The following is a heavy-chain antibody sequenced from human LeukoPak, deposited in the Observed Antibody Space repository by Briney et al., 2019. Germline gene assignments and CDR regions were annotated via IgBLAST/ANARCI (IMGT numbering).Heavy chain of an antibody. J-gene: IGHJ5*02. D-gene: IGHD5-24*01. CDR3: AKLESRWLQSENWFDP. CDR2: IYPGDSDT. CDR1: GYSFTSYW. Sequence: GESLKISCKGSGYSFTSYWIGWVRQMPGKGLEWMGIIYPGDSDTRYSPSFQGQVTISADKSISTAYLQWSSLKASDTAMYYCAKLESRWLQSENWFDPWGQGTLVTVSS. V-gene: IGHV5-51*01.